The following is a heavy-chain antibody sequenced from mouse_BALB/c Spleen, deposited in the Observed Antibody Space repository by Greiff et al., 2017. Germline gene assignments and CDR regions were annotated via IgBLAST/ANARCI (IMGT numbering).Heavy chain of an antibody. CDR3: NARYDDYAMDY. V-gene: IGHV14-4*02. CDR2: IDPENGDT. CDR1: GFNIKDYY. D-gene: IGHD2-14*01. J-gene: IGHJ4*01. Sequence: EVQLQQSGAELVRPGASVKLSCTASGFNIKDYYMHWVKQRPEQGLEWIGWIDPENGDTEYAPKFQGKATMTADTSSNTAYLQLSSLTSEDTAVYYCNARYDDYAMDYWGQGTSVTVSS.